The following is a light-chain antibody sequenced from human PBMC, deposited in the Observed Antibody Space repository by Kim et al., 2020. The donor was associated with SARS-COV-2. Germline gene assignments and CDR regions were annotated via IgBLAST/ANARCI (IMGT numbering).Light chain of an antibody. V-gene: IGLV3-1*01. CDR3: QAWDSSIYV. Sequence: VSPAKTASISCSGDKLGDKYASWYQQKPGQSPVVVIFRDNRRPSGIPERFSGSNSGNTATLTISGTQAMDEADYYCQAWDSSIYVFGTGTKVTVL. J-gene: IGLJ1*01. CDR1: KLGDKY. CDR2: RDN.